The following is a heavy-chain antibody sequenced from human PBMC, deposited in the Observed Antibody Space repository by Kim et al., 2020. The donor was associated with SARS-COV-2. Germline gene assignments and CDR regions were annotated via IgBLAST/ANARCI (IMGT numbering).Heavy chain of an antibody. Sequence: GGSLRLSCAASGFTFSDYYMSWIRQAPGKGLEWVSYISSSSSYTNYADSVKGRVTISRYNAKNSLSLQMNSIRADDTAAYYCARVREGGTSWNYFDYWG. CDR1: GFTFSDYY. J-gene: IGHJ4*01. CDR2: ISSSSSYT. V-gene: IGHV3-11*05. CDR3: ARVREGGTSWNYFDY. D-gene: IGHD2-2*01.